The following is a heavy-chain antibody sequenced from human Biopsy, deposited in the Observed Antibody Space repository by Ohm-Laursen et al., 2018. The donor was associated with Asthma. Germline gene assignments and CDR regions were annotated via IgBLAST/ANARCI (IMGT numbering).Heavy chain of an antibody. J-gene: IGHJ6*02. Sequence: SLRLSCAAPGFSFSNFAIHWVRQAPGKGLEWVAFISYDGSDKFYADSVKGRFTTSRDNSQNTLDLHMNRLTFEDTAVYYCARASVVKHYYYYGMDVWGPGTTVTVFS. CDR2: ISYDGSDK. CDR1: GFSFSNFA. V-gene: IGHV3-30-3*01. CDR3: ARASVVKHYYYYGMDV.